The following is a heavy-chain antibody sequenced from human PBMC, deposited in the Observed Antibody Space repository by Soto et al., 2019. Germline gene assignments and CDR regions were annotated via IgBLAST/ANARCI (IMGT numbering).Heavy chain of an antibody. J-gene: IGHJ3*02. CDR1: GYTFTGYY. D-gene: IGHD6-13*01. V-gene: IGHV1-2*02. CDR3: ARVRGIGSSSWYIGAHNAFDI. CDR2: INPNSGGT. Sequence: GASVKVSCKASGYTFTGYYMHWVRQAPGQGLEWMGWINPNSGGTNYAQKFQGRVTMTRDTSISTAYMELSRLRSDDTAVYYCARVRGIGSSSWYIGAHNAFDIWGQGTMVTVSS.